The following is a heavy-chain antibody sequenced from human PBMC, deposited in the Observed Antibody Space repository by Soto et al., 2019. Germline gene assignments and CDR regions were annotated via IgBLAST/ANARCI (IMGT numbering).Heavy chain of an antibody. J-gene: IGHJ3*02. D-gene: IGHD3-3*01. CDR1: GFTFSSYW. Sequence: GESLKISCAASGFTFSSYWMSWVRQAPGKGLEWVANIKQDGSEKYYVDSVKGRFTISRDNAKNSLYLQMNSLRAEDTAVYYCARDGEMARFLEWLLGRAFDIWGQGTMVTVSS. V-gene: IGHV3-7*01. CDR2: IKQDGSEK. CDR3: ARDGEMARFLEWLLGRAFDI.